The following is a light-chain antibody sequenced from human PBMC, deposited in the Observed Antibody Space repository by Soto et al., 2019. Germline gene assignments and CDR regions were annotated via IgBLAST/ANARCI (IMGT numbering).Light chain of an antibody. V-gene: IGKV1-17*01. J-gene: IGKJ1*01. CDR1: QGIAND. CDR3: LQHKSYPWT. CDR2: VAS. Sequence: DIQMTQSPSSLSASVGDRVTITCRASQGIANDLGWYQQKPGKAPKRLIYVASNLQSGVPSRFSGSGSGTEFALTISSLQPEDVATYYCLQHKSYPWTFGQGTKVEIK.